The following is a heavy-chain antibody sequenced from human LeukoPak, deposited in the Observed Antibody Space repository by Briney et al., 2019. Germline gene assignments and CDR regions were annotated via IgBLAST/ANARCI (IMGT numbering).Heavy chain of an antibody. D-gene: IGHD6-19*01. CDR3: ASPGIAVAGTEN. V-gene: IGHV4-38-2*02. CDR1: GYSISSGYY. CDR2: SYHSGST. Sequence: KPSETLSLTCTVSGYSISSGYYRGWIRQPPGKGLEWIGSSYHSGSTYYNPSVKSRVTISIDTSKNQFSLKMSSVTAADTAVYYCASPGIAVAGTENWGQGTLVTVSS. J-gene: IGHJ4*02.